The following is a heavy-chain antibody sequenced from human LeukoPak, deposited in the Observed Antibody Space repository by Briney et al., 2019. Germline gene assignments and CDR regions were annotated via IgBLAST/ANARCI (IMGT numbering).Heavy chain of an antibody. V-gene: IGHV1-2*02. Sequence: SVKVSCKASGYTFTSYGISWVRQAPGQGLEWMGWINPNSGGTNYAQKFQGRVTMTRDTSISTAYMELSSLRSDDTAVYYCARALRGGTMVRGVFGYWGQGTLVTVSS. J-gene: IGHJ4*02. D-gene: IGHD3-10*01. CDR1: GYTFTSYG. CDR2: INPNSGGT. CDR3: ARALRGGTMVRGVFGY.